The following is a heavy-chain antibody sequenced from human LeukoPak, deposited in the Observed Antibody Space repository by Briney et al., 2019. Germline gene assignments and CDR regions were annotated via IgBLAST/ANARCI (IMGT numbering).Heavy chain of an antibody. CDR1: GYTFTSYG. D-gene: IGHD2-8*01. CDR2: ISAYNGNT. J-gene: IGHJ4*02. V-gene: IGHV1-18*01. Sequence: ASVKVSCKASGYTFTSYGISWVRQAPGQGLEWMGWISAYNGNTNYAQKLQGRVTMTTDTSTSTAYMELRSLRSDDTAVYYCAREMRYCTNGVCYSAEEEGYYFDYWGQGTLVTVSS. CDR3: AREMRYCTNGVCYSAEEEGYYFDY.